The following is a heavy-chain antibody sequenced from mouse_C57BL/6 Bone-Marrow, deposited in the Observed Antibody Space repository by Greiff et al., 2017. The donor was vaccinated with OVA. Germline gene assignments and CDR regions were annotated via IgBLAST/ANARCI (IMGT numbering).Heavy chain of an antibody. CDR2: IWSGGRT. Sequence: VQLQQSGPGLVQPSQSLSITCTVSGFSLTSYGVHWVRQSPGKGLEWLGAIWSGGRTDYNAAFISRLSISKDNSKSQVFFKRNSLQADDTAIYYCARKKERNAMDYWGQGTSVTVSS. CDR3: ARKKERNAMDY. V-gene: IGHV2-2*01. J-gene: IGHJ4*01. CDR1: GFSLTSYG.